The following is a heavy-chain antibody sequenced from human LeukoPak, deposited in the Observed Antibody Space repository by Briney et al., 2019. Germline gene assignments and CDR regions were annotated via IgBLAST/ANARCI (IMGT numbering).Heavy chain of an antibody. J-gene: IGHJ4*02. V-gene: IGHV3-53*01. Sequence: GGSLRLSCAASGFTVGSNYMSWVRQAPGKGLEWVSVIYSGGSTYYADSVKGRFTISRDNSKNTLYLQMNSLRAEDTAVYYCARDSPLYGSGSYYNSWGQGTLVTVSS. CDR1: GFTVGSNY. CDR2: IYSGGST. D-gene: IGHD3-10*01. CDR3: ARDSPLYGSGSYYNS.